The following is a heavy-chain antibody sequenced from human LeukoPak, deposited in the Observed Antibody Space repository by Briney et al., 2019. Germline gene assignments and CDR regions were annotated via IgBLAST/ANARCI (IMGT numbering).Heavy chain of an antibody. J-gene: IGHJ6*03. CDR2: IYYSGST. CDR1: GGSISSYF. V-gene: IGHV4-59*01. CDR3: ARDAGGREDYGSGSYSYYHYYMDV. D-gene: IGHD3-10*01. Sequence: PSETLSLTCSVSGGSISSYFWSWIRQPPGKGLEWIGYIYYSGSTNYNPSLKSRVTISVDTSKNQFSLKLSSVTAADTAVYYCARDAGGREDYGSGSYSYYHYYMDVWGKGTTVTISS.